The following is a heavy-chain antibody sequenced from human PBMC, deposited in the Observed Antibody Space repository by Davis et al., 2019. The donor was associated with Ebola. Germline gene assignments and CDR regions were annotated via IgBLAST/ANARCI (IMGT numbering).Heavy chain of an antibody. V-gene: IGHV1-18*04. CDR3: ARDHHDYGGPSLIAFDI. J-gene: IGHJ3*02. CDR2: ISAYNGNT. Sequence: ASVKVSCKASGYTFTSYGISWVRQAPGQGLEWMGWISAYNGNTNYAQKLQGRVTMTTDTSTSTAYMELRSLRSDDTAVYYCARDHHDYGGPSLIAFDIWGQGTMVTVSS. D-gene: IGHD4-23*01. CDR1: GYTFTSYG.